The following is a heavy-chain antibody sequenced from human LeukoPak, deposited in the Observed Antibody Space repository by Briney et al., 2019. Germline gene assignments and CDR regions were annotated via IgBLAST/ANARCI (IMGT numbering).Heavy chain of an antibody. J-gene: IGHJ4*02. Sequence: PGGSLRLSCAASGFTFSSYAMSWVRQAPGKGLEWVSAISGSGGSTYYADSVKGRFTISRDNSKNKLYLQMNSLRAEDTAVYYCAKEVYSSSWYGIDYWGQGTLVTVSS. CDR1: GFTFSSYA. CDR2: ISGSGGST. CDR3: AKEVYSSSWYGIDY. V-gene: IGHV3-23*01. D-gene: IGHD6-13*01.